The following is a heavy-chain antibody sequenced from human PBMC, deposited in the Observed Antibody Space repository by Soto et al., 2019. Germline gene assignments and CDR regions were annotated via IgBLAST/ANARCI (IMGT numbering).Heavy chain of an antibody. D-gene: IGHD1-7*01. V-gene: IGHV3-23*01. CDR1: GFTFNTYV. CDR3: ARRARTATNNWGACDV. J-gene: IGHJ3*01. Sequence: EVQPLESGGGLVQPGGALRLSCAASGFTFNTYVMNWFRQAPGKGLEWVSTISYSADKTHYADSVKGRFTISRDNSRDTLVLQRLSLRANDAAVYYCARRARTATNNWGACDVWGQGTMVPVSS. CDR2: ISYSADKT.